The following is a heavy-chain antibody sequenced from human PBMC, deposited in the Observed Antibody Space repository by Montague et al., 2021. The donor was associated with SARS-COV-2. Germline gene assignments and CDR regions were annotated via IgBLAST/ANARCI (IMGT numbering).Heavy chain of an antibody. D-gene: IGHD6-19*01. Sequence: PALVKPTQTLTLTCTFSGFSLSTSGMCVSWIRQPPGKALEWLARIDWDDDKYYSTSLKTRLTISKDTSKNQVVLTMTNMDPGDTATYYCAREYSSGVYFDYWGQGTLVTVSS. V-gene: IGHV2-70*11. J-gene: IGHJ4*02. CDR2: IDWDDDK. CDR1: GFSLSTSGMC. CDR3: AREYSSGVYFDY.